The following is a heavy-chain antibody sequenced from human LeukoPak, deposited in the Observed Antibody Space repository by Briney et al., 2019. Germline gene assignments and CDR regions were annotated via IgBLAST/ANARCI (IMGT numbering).Heavy chain of an antibody. CDR2: TYYRSKWYN. CDR3: ARGAGYSSGWYAGEFDY. J-gene: IGHJ4*02. CDR1: GHSVSRNSAA. Sequence: SQPLSLTCAISGHSVSRNSAAWNWITQSPSRGLEWLGRTYYRSKWYNDYAVSVKSRITINPDTAKNQFSLQLNSVTPEDTAVYYCARGAGYSSGWYAGEFDYWGQGTLVTVSS. V-gene: IGHV6-1*01. D-gene: IGHD6-19*01.